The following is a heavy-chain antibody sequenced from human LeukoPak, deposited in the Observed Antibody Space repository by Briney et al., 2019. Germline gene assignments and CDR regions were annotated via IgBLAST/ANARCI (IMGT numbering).Heavy chain of an antibody. CDR1: GYTFTSYY. Sequence: ASVKVSCKASGYTFTSYYMHWVRQAPGQGLEWMGIINPSGGSTSYAQKFQGRVTMTRDTSTSTVYMELSSLRSEDTAVYYCARDIVEGSGSYPAGDYWGQGTLVTVSS. D-gene: IGHD3-10*01. V-gene: IGHV1-46*01. CDR3: ARDIVEGSGSYPAGDY. J-gene: IGHJ4*02. CDR2: INPSGGST.